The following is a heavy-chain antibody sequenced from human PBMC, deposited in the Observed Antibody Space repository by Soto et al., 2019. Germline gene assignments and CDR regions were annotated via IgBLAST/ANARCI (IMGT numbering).Heavy chain of an antibody. CDR3: ARHLLTTVTTYYYYHMDV. D-gene: IGHD4-4*01. Sequence: QVQLVQSGAEVKRPGASVKVSCKASGYTFTNFDINWVRQAPGQGLEWMGWISAYNGNTNYAQKLRGRVTMTTDTFTSTAYMELRSLRSDDTAVYYCARHLLTTVTTYYYYHMDVWGQGTTVTVSS. CDR1: GYTFTNFD. J-gene: IGHJ6*02. CDR2: ISAYNGNT. V-gene: IGHV1-18*01.